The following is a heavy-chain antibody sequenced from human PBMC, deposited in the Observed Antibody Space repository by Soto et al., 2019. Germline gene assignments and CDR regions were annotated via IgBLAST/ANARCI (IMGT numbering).Heavy chain of an antibody. D-gene: IGHD6-6*01. CDR1: GYTFTSNG. CDR3: ARDKPQQIVGYNYYYGLDV. J-gene: IGHJ6*02. V-gene: IGHV1-18*04. CDR2: SSGYNGDT. Sequence: QGQLVQSGGEVKKPGASVKVSCKASGYTFTSNGISWVRQAPGQGLEWMGWSSGYNGDTDSAQKFQGRVTMTTDTSTSTAYMEVRSRRPDDTAVYYCARDKPQQIVGYNYYYGLDVWGQGTTVTVSS.